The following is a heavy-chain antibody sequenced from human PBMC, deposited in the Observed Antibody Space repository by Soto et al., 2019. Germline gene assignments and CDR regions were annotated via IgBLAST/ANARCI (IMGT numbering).Heavy chain of an antibody. Sequence: AGGSLRLSCAASGFTFSSYSMNWVRQAPGKGLEWVSSISSSSSYIYYADSVKGRFTISRDNAKNSLYLQMNSLRAEDTAVYYCAREDDYYDSSGYDYWGQGTLVTVSS. D-gene: IGHD3-22*01. CDR2: ISSSSSYI. V-gene: IGHV3-21*01. CDR3: AREDDYYDSSGYDY. CDR1: GFTFSSYS. J-gene: IGHJ4*02.